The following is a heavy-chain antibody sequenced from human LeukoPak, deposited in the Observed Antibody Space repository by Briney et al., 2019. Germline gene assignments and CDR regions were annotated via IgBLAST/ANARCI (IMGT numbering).Heavy chain of an antibody. D-gene: IGHD6-19*01. CDR2: ISGSGGST. Sequence: GGSLRLSCAASGVIFSNYYMSWVRQAPGKGLEWVSAISGSGGSTDYAVSVKGRFTISRDNSKNTLYLQMNSLSAEDTAVYYCAKDSYSSGYNFDYWGQGTLVTVSS. J-gene: IGHJ4*02. V-gene: IGHV3-23*01. CDR3: AKDSYSSGYNFDY. CDR1: GVIFSNYY.